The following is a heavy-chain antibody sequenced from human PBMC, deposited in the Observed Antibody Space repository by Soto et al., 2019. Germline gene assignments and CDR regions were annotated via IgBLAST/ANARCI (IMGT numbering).Heavy chain of an antibody. Sequence: SQTLSLTCAISGDSVSSNSAAWNWIRQSPSRGLEWLGRTYYRSKWYNDYAVSVKSRITINPDTSKNQFSLQLNSVTPEDTAVYYCAREIRYYYGSGSYRGSSGMDVWGQGTTVTVSS. CDR1: GDSVSSNSAA. CDR2: TYYRSKWYN. CDR3: AREIRYYYGSGSYRGSSGMDV. J-gene: IGHJ6*02. V-gene: IGHV6-1*01. D-gene: IGHD3-10*01.